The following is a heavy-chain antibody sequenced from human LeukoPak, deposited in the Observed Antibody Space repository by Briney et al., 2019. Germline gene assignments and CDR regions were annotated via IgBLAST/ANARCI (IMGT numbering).Heavy chain of an antibody. CDR1: GFTFSSYA. J-gene: IGHJ4*02. CDR2: IIGSGSST. D-gene: IGHD6-19*01. Sequence: QSGGSLRLSCAASGFTFSSYAMSWVRQAPGKGLEWVSAIIGSGSSTYYADSVKGRFTISRDNSKNTLFLQMNSLRAEDTAVYYCARGLPGAVALDYWGQGTLVTVSS. CDR3: ARGLPGAVALDY. V-gene: IGHV3-23*01.